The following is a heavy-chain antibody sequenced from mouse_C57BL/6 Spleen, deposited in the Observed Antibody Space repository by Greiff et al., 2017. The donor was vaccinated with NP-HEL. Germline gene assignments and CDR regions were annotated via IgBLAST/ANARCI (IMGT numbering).Heavy chain of an antibody. CDR2: IRSKSNNYAT. CDR3: VREGVRLDAMDY. V-gene: IGHV10-1*01. D-gene: IGHD1-2*01. J-gene: IGHJ4*01. Sequence: EVKLVESGGGLVQPKGSLKLSCAASGFSFNTYAMNWVRQAPGKGLEWVARIRSKSNNYATYYADSVKDRFTISRDDSESMLYLQMNNLKTEDTAMYYCVREGVRLDAMDYWGQGTSVTVSS. CDR1: GFSFNTYA.